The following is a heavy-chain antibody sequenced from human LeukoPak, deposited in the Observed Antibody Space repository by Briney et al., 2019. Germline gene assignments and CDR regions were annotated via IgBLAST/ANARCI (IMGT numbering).Heavy chain of an antibody. V-gene: IGHV3-48*03. D-gene: IGHD6-13*01. Sequence: GGSLRLSCVVSGFIFSSYEMNWVRQAPGKELEWVSYIRSSGDTIYYADSVKGRFTISRDNAKNSLYLQMNSLRAEDTAVYYCARGGSSSWYEYWYFDLWGRGTLVTVSS. CDR2: IRSSGDTI. J-gene: IGHJ2*01. CDR3: ARGGSSSWYEYWYFDL. CDR1: GFIFSSYE.